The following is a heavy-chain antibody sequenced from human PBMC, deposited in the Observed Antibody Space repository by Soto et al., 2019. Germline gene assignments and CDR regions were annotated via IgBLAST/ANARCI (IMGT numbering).Heavy chain of an antibody. CDR3: AKEQLDYFDY. Sequence: GGSLRLSCSASGFTFSNYAIHWVRQAPGKGLEYVAAITNNGGSTYYADSMKGRFTISRDNSKSTVFLQMSSLRPEDTAIYYCAKEQLDYFDYWGQGTLVTVSS. J-gene: IGHJ4*02. V-gene: IGHV3-64D*06. CDR2: ITNNGGST. D-gene: IGHD1-1*01. CDR1: GFTFSNYA.